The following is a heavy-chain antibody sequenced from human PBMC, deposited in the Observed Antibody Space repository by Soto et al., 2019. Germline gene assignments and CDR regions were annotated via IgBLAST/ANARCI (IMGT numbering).Heavy chain of an antibody. J-gene: IGHJ5*02. D-gene: IGHD3-3*01. Sequence: PSETLSLTCTVSGGSISSYYWSWIRQPPGKGPEWIGYIYYSGSTNYNPSLKSRVTISVDTSKNQFSLKLSSVTAADTAVYYCARGITIFGVARGWFDPWGQGTRVTVSS. CDR3: ARGITIFGVARGWFDP. CDR2: IYYSGST. V-gene: IGHV4-59*01. CDR1: GGSISSYY.